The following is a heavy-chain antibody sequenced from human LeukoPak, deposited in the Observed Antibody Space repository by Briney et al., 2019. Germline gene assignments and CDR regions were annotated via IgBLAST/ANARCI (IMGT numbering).Heavy chain of an antibody. J-gene: IGHJ4*02. CDR2: ISNTGDFI. Sequence: PGGSLRLSCAASGLTFSDEYMSWIRQAPGKGLEWVSYISNTGDFIAYADSVKGRFTISRDNSKNTLYLQMTNLRAEDTAVYFCAKDLLRIYWRTFDSWGQGALVIVSS. D-gene: IGHD3-10*01. V-gene: IGHV3-11*01. CDR1: GLTFSDEY. CDR3: AKDLLRIYWRTFDS.